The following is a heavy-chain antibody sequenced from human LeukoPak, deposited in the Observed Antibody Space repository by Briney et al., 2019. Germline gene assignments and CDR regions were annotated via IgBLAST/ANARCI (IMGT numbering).Heavy chain of an antibody. J-gene: IGHJ4*02. CDR2: IYHSGST. V-gene: IGHV4-30-2*01. D-gene: IGHD2-2*01. CDR1: GGSISSGGYY. CDR3: ARDSPVYCSSTSCPRPFDY. Sequence: PSQTLSLTCTVSGGSISSGGYYWSWIRQPPGKGLEWIGYIYHSGSTYYNPSLKSRVTISVDRSKNQFSPKLSSVTAADTAVYYCARDSPVYCSSTSCPRPFDYWGQGTLVTVSS.